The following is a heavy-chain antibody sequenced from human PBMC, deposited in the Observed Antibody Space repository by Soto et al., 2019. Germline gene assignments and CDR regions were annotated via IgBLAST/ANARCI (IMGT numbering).Heavy chain of an antibody. Sequence: EVQLVESGGGLVQPGGSLRLSCAASGFTFSSYWMHWVRQAPGKGLVWVSRINSDGSSTSYADSVKGRFTISRDNAKNTLYLQMNSLRAEDTAAYYCARDPHCTNGVCYDRVFDYWGQGTLVTVSS. CDR2: INSDGSST. J-gene: IGHJ4*02. CDR1: GFTFSSYW. D-gene: IGHD2-8*01. CDR3: ARDPHCTNGVCYDRVFDY. V-gene: IGHV3-74*01.